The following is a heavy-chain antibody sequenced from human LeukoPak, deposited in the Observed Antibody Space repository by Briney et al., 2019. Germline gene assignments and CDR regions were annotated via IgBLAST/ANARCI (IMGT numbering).Heavy chain of an antibody. V-gene: IGHV5-51*01. Sequence: GESLKISCKGSGSSFTSYWIGWVRQMPGKGLEWMGIIYPGHSDTRYSPSFQGQVTISADKSISTAYLQWSSLKASDTAMYYCARMGPLMATIHQSLDYWGQGTLVTVSS. CDR1: GSSFTSYW. D-gene: IGHD5-24*01. CDR3: ARMGPLMATIHQSLDY. J-gene: IGHJ4*02. CDR2: IYPGHSDT.